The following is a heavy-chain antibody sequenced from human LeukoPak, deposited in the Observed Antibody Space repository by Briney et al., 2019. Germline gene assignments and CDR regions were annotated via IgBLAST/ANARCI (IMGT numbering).Heavy chain of an antibody. CDR3: ARDGGYCEGITCPGDL. J-gene: IGHJ5*02. V-gene: IGHV3-7*03. CDR1: GFTVGTYW. Sequence: GGSLRLSCAASGFTVGTYWMSSVRQAPGEGLEWVANIDRDGTTKFYLDSLEGGFTISRDNAKNSLYLQGNSLRVEDTAVYYCARDGGYCEGITCPGDLWGQGALVAVSS. CDR2: IDRDGTTK. D-gene: IGHD2-15*01.